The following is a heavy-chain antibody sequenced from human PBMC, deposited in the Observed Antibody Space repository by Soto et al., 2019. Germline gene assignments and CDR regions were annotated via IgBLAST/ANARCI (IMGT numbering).Heavy chain of an antibody. J-gene: IGHJ4*02. D-gene: IGHD3-10*01. CDR1: GFTFSSYA. Sequence: PGGSLRLSCAASGFTFSSYAMSWVRQAPGKGLEWVSAISGSGGSTYYADSVKGRFTISRDNSKNTLYLQMNSLRAEDTAVYYCAKDLFYGSGSPGGYWGQGTLVTVSS. CDR2: ISGSGGST. CDR3: AKDLFYGSGSPGGY. V-gene: IGHV3-23*01.